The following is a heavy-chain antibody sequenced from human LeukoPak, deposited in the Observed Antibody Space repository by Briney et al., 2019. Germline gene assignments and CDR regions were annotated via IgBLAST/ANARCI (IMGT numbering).Heavy chain of an antibody. V-gene: IGHV4-30-2*01. J-gene: IGHJ5*02. Sequence: SQTLSLTCAVSGGSISSGGYSWSWIRQPPGEGLEWIGYIYHSGSTYYNPSLKSRVTISVDRSKNQFSLKLSSVTAADTAVYYCARGDYDYVWGSYRPSYNWFDPWGQGTLVTVSS. D-gene: IGHD3-16*02. CDR3: ARGDYDYVWGSYRPSYNWFDP. CDR1: GGSISSGGYS. CDR2: IYHSGST.